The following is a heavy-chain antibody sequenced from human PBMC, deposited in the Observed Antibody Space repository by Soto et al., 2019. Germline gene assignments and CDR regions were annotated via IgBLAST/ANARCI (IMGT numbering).Heavy chain of an antibody. V-gene: IGHV4-39*01. Sequence: QLQLQESGPGLVKPSESLSLTCTVSSGSISSSYYYWGWIRQPPGKGLEWIGAIYYAGSTYYNPPLQSRVTISVDTSQNQFSLKMSSVTAADTAVYFCARQAGAFGYYMDVWGKGAPVTVSS. CDR2: IYYAGST. CDR3: ARQAGAFGYYMDV. D-gene: IGHD3-16*01. J-gene: IGHJ6*03. CDR1: SGSISSSYYY.